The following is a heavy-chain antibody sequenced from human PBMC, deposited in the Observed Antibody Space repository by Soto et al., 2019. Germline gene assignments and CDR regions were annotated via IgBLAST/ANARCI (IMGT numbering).Heavy chain of an antibody. J-gene: IGHJ4*02. CDR1: GFTFSSYS. CDR3: ARDPPRRYYYDSSGYPPDY. CDR2: ISSSSSTI. Sequence: GWSLRLSCAASGFTFSSYSMNWVRQAPGKGLEWVSYISSSSSTIYYADSVKGRFTISRDNAKNSLYLQMNSLRDEDTAVYYCARDPPRRYYYDSSGYPPDYWGQGTLVTVSS. V-gene: IGHV3-48*02. D-gene: IGHD3-22*01.